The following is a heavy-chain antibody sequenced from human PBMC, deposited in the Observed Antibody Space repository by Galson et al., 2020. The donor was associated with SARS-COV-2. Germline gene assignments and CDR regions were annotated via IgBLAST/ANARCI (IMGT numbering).Heavy chain of an antibody. CDR3: AKAYVLRLAAAGFDY. J-gene: IGHJ4*02. CDR1: GFTFSSYA. D-gene: IGHD3-3*02. V-gene: IGHV3-23*01. Sequence: GESLKISCAASGFTFSSYAMSWVRQAPGKGLEWVSAISGSGGSTYYADSVNGRFTISRDNSKNTLYLQMNSLRAEDTAVYYCAKAYVLRLAAAGFDYWGQGTLVTVSS. CDR2: ISGSGGST.